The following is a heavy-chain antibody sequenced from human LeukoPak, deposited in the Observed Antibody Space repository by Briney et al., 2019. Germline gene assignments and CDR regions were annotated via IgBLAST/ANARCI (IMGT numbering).Heavy chain of an antibody. Sequence: GGSLRLSCAASGFTVSSNYMSWVRQAPGKGLEWVSVIYSGGSTYYADSVKGRFTISRDNAKNSLYLQMNSLRAEDTAVYYCARDWGYYDSSGYLPLPAWGQGTLVTVSS. CDR3: ARDWGYYDSSGYLPLPA. CDR1: GFTVSSNY. CDR2: IYSGGST. V-gene: IGHV3-66*01. D-gene: IGHD3-22*01. J-gene: IGHJ5*02.